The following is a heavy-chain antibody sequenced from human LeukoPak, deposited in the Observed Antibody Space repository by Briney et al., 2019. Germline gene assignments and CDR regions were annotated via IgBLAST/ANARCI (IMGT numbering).Heavy chain of an antibody. J-gene: IGHJ4*02. CDR2: ISAYNGNT. D-gene: IGHD3-22*01. Sequence: ASVKVSCKASGYTFTSYGISWVRQAPGQGLEWMGWISAYNGNTNYAQKLQGRVTMSTDTSTSTAYMELRSLRSDDTAVYYCARETYYYDSSGYYSPAGFDYWGQGTLVTVSS. CDR1: GYTFTSYG. CDR3: ARETYYYDSSGYYSPAGFDY. V-gene: IGHV1-18*01.